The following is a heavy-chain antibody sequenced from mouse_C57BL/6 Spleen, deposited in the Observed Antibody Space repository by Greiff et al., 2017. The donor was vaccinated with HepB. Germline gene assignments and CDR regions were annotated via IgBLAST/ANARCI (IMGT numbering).Heavy chain of an antibody. CDR3: TRGDYGAMDY. Sequence: VQLKESGAELVRPGASVTLSCKASGYTFTDYEMHWVKQTPVHGLEWIGAIDPETGGTAYNQKFKGKAILTADKSSSTAYMELRSLTSEDSAVYYCTRGDYGAMDYWGQGTSVTVSS. CDR1: GYTFTDYE. J-gene: IGHJ4*01. CDR2: IDPETGGT. V-gene: IGHV1-15*01.